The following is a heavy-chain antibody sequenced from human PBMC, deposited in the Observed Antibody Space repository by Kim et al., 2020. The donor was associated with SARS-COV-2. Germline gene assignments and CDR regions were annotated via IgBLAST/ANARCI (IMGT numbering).Heavy chain of an antibody. D-gene: IGHD3-16*01. CDR3: VRGGAYFDY. V-gene: IGHV4-59*09. CDR2: GKT. J-gene: IGHJ4*02. Sequence: GKTNYNPSLGSRVTIAIDTSKNQLSLEVTSVTAADAAMYYCVRGGAYFDYWGQGVLVTVSS.